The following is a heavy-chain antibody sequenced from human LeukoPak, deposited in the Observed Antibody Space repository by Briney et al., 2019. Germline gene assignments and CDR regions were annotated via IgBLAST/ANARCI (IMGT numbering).Heavy chain of an antibody. CDR3: ARARLSSSSYYYYGMDV. Sequence: SETLSLTCTVSGGSISSGSYYWRWIRQPAGGGLEWIERIYTSGSTNYNPSLKSRVTISVDTSKNQFSLKLSSVTAADTAVYYCARARLSSSSYYYYGMDVWGQGTTVTVSS. CDR1: GGSISSGSYY. CDR2: IYTSGST. V-gene: IGHV4-61*02. D-gene: IGHD6-13*01. J-gene: IGHJ6*02.